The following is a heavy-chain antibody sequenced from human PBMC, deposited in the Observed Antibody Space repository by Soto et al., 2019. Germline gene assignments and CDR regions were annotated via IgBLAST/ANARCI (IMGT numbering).Heavy chain of an antibody. Sequence: QLQLQESGPGLVKPSETLSLTCTVSGGSISSSSYYWGWIRQPPGKGLEWIGSIYYSGSTYSNPSLESRVTIPIDTSKNQFSLSLSSVTAADTAVYYCARNYGDWADWGEGTLVTVSS. CDR1: GGSISSSSYY. D-gene: IGHD4-17*01. J-gene: IGHJ4*02. CDR3: ARNYGDWAD. V-gene: IGHV4-39*01. CDR2: IYYSGST.